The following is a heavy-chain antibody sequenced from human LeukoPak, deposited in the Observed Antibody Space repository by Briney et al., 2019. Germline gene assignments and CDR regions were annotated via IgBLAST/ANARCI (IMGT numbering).Heavy chain of an antibody. Sequence: SEALSLTCTVSGGSISSYYWSWIRQPPGKGLEWIGYIYYSGSTNYNPSLKSRVTISVDTSKNQFSLKLSSVTAADTAVYYCARGPYSSSRGTYYYYMDVWGKGTTVTVSS. J-gene: IGHJ6*03. D-gene: IGHD6-13*01. CDR2: IYYSGST. CDR1: GGSISSYY. V-gene: IGHV4-59*01. CDR3: ARGPYSSSRGTYYYYMDV.